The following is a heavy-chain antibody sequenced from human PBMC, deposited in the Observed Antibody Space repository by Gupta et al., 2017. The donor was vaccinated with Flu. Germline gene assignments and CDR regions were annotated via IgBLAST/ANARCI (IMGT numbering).Heavy chain of an antibody. Sequence: EVQLLESGGGLVQPGGSLRLSCAASGFTFSSYAMSWVRQAPGKGLEWVSAISGSGGSTYYADSVKGRFTISRDNSKNTLYLQMNSLRAEDTAVYYCAKIQFATVTTMGYGMDVWGQGTTVTVSS. CDR1: GFTFSSYA. V-gene: IGHV3-23*01. CDR2: ISGSGGST. CDR3: AKIQFATVTTMGYGMDV. J-gene: IGHJ6*02. D-gene: IGHD4-17*01.